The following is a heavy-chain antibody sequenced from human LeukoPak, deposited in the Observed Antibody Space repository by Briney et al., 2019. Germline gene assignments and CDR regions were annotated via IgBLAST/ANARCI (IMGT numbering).Heavy chain of an antibody. CDR2: ISSSSTTI. CDR1: GFTFSSYS. V-gene: IGHV3-48*02. J-gene: IGHJ4*02. CDR3: AKHQRYRDYDATDY. Sequence: GGSLRLSCAASGFTFSSYSMNWVRQAPGKGLEWVSYISSSSTTIYYADSVKGRFTISRDNAKNSLSLQMNSLRDEDTAVYFCAKHQRYRDYDATDYWGRGTLVTVSS. D-gene: IGHD5-12*01.